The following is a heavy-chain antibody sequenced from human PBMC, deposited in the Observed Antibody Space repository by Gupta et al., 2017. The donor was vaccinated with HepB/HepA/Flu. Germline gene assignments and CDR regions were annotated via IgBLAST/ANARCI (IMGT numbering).Heavy chain of an antibody. CDR3: AREASGYGSGMNYFDY. D-gene: IGHD3-10*01. CDR1: GFTFRNYW. J-gene: IGHJ4*02. Sequence: EVQLVESGGGLVQPGGSLRLSCAASGFTFRNYWMHWVRQAPGKGLVGVSRINSDGSSRSYADSVKGRLTISRDKAKNTLYLQMNSLRAEDTAVYYCAREASGYGSGMNYFDYWGQGTLVTVSS. CDR2: INSDGSSR. V-gene: IGHV3-74*01.